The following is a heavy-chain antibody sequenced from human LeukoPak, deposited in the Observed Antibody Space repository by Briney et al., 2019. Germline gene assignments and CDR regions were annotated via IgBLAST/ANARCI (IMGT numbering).Heavy chain of an antibody. J-gene: IGHJ3*02. CDR3: ARLGVTQDAFDI. CDR2: ISSTGST. D-gene: IGHD3-10*01. Sequence: PSETLSLTCAVSGGSISNGGYSWSWIRQPPGKGLEWIGYISSTGSTYYNPSLKSRLSISLDTSKNQFSLNLSSVTAADTAVFYCARLGVTQDAFDIWGQGTMVTVSS. CDR1: GGSISNGGYS. V-gene: IGHV4-30-4*07.